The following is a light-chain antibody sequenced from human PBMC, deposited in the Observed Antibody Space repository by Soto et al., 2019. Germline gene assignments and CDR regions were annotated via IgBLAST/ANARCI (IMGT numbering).Light chain of an antibody. J-gene: IGKJ1*01. CDR3: QQSYSNPQT. CDR2: TTS. CDR1: QNIRNY. V-gene: IGKV1-39*01. Sequence: DIQMTQSPSSLSASVGDRVTITCRSSQNIRNYLNWYQQKLGRAPKLLIYTTSNLQTGVPSRFSGSGSGTDFTLTISSLQPEDFATYYCQQSYSNPQTFGQGTKVEI.